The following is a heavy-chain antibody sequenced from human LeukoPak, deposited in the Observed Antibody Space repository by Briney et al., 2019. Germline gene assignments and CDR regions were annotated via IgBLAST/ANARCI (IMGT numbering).Heavy chain of an antibody. V-gene: IGHV4-39*07. Sequence: SETLSLTCTVSGVSISSSNSYWGWIRQPPGKGLEWIGSIYHSGSTYYNPSLKSRVTISVDTSKNQFSLKLSSVTAADTAVYYCARVGYYYGSGSYYRFDYWGQGTLVTVSS. D-gene: IGHD3-10*01. CDR2: IYHSGST. CDR1: GVSISSSNSY. CDR3: ARVGYYYGSGSYYRFDY. J-gene: IGHJ4*02.